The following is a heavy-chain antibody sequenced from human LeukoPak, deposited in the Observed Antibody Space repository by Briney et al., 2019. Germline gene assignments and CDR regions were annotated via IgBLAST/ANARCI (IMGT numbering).Heavy chain of an antibody. CDR3: ARGPAVYTMIGSYFDY. J-gene: IGHJ4*02. Sequence: ASVKVSCKASGYTFTSYAMHWVRQAPGQRLEWMGWINAGNGNTKYSQKFQGRVTITRDTSASTAYMELSSLRSEDTAVYHCARGPAVYTMIGSYFDYWGQGTLVTVSS. V-gene: IGHV1-3*01. CDR1: GYTFTSYA. D-gene: IGHD3-22*01. CDR2: INAGNGNT.